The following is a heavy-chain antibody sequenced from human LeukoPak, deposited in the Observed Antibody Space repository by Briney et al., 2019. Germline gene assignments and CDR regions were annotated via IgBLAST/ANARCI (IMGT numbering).Heavy chain of an antibody. CDR3: ARGDIDFWSGYGLYY. V-gene: IGHV4-39*07. Sequence: PSETLSLTCSVSGGSITSSSYFWGWIRQPPGKGLEWIGSIYYSGTTNYNPSLKSRVSMSVDTSKNQFSLKLSSVTAADTAVYYCARGDIDFWSGYGLYYWGQGTLVTVSS. D-gene: IGHD3-3*01. CDR2: IYYSGTT. J-gene: IGHJ4*02. CDR1: GGSITSSSYF.